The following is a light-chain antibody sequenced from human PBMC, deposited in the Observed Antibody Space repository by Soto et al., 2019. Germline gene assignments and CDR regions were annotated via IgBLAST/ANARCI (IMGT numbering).Light chain of an antibody. Sequence: QSALTQPVSVSASPGQSITISCTGTSSDFGNYNLVSWYQHHPGKAPRLLLYESSKRPSGLSDRFSGSRSGNTASLTISGLQPDDEADYYCCSYAGSSTFLFSGGTKLTVL. CDR3: CSYAGSSTFL. CDR2: ESS. J-gene: IGLJ3*02. V-gene: IGLV2-23*03. CDR1: SSDFGNYNL.